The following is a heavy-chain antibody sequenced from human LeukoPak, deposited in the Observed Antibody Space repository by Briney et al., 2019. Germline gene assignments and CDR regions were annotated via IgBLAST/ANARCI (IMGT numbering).Heavy chain of an antibody. Sequence: SETLSLTCTVSGGSISSGGYYWSWIRQHPGKGLEWIGYIYYSGSTYYNPSLKSRVTISVDTSKNQFSLKLSSVTAADTAVYYCARDSGSYYFDYWGQGTLVTVSS. J-gene: IGHJ4*02. CDR3: ARDSGSYYFDY. CDR2: IYYSGST. CDR1: GGSISSGGYY. D-gene: IGHD1-26*01. V-gene: IGHV4-31*03.